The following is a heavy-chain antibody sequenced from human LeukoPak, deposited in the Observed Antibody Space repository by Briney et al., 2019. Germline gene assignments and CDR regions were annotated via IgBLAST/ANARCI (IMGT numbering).Heavy chain of an antibody. J-gene: IGHJ4*02. CDR3: ARAQKTGRYYDSSCYSV. CDR1: RGTFSSYA. CDR2: IIPILGIA. D-gene: IGHD3-22*01. Sequence: SVKVSCKASRGTFSSYAIIWVRQAPGQRLEWMGRIIPILGIANYAQKFPGRVTITADKSTSTAYMELSSLRSEDTAVYYCARAQKTGRYYDSSCYSVWGQGTLVTVSS. V-gene: IGHV1-69*04.